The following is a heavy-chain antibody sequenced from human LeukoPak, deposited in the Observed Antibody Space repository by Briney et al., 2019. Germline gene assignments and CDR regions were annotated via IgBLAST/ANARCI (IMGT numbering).Heavy chain of an antibody. V-gene: IGHV1-69*05. J-gene: IGHJ6*03. CDR3: AVDGETAEGGNYYYYMDV. CDR1: GGTFSSYA. Sequence: GASVKVSCKASGGTFSSYAISLVRQAPGQGLEWMGGIIPIFGTANYAQKFQGRVTITTDESTSTAYMELSSLRSEDTAVYYCAVDGETAEGGNYYYYMDVWGKGTTVTVSS. CDR2: IIPIFGTA. D-gene: IGHD2-21*02.